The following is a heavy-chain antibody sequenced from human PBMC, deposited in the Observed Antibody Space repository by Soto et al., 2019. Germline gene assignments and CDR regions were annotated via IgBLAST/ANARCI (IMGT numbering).Heavy chain of an antibody. CDR1: GFTFSSYG. Sequence: GGSLRLSCAASGFTFSSYGMHWVRQAPGKGLEWVAVISYDGSNKYYADSVKGRFTISRDNSKNTLYLQMNSLRAEDTAVYYCAKEVWQQLVRITGRRPAFDIWGQGTMVTVSS. CDR3: AKEVWQQLVRITGRRPAFDI. J-gene: IGHJ3*02. V-gene: IGHV3-30*18. D-gene: IGHD6-13*01. CDR2: ISYDGSNK.